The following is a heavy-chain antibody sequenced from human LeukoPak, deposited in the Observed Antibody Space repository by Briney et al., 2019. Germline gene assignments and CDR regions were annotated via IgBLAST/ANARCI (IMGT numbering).Heavy chain of an antibody. V-gene: IGHV3-74*01. CDR1: GSTFSSYW. J-gene: IGHJ3*02. D-gene: IGHD1-1*01. CDR2: INSDGSST. CDR3: ATTRYDAFDI. Sequence: GSLGLSCAGSGSTFSSYWMHWVRQAPGKGLVWVSRINSDGSSTNYADSVKGRFTISRDNAKNTLCLQMNSLRAEDTAVYYCATTRYDAFDIWGQGTMVTVSS.